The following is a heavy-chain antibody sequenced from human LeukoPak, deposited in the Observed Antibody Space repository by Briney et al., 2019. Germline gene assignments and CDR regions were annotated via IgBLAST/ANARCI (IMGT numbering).Heavy chain of an antibody. D-gene: IGHD2-2*01. J-gene: IGHJ4*02. CDR3: ARDMEGSIVVVPAGFDY. V-gene: IGHV4-34*01. Sequence: ETLSLTCAVYGGSFSGYYWSWIRQPPGKGLEWIGEINHSGSTNYNPSLKSRVTISVDTSKNQFSLKLSSVTAADTAVYYCARDMEGSIVVVPAGFDYWGQGTLVTVSS. CDR2: INHSGST. CDR1: GGSFSGYY.